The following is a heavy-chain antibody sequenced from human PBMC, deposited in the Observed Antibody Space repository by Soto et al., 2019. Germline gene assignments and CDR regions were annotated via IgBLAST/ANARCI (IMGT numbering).Heavy chain of an antibody. V-gene: IGHV4-34*01. J-gene: IGHJ3*02. CDR3: ASPYSSSSDDAFDI. CDR1: GGSFSGYY. D-gene: IGHD6-6*01. CDR2: INHSGST. Sequence: SETLSLTCAVYGGSFSGYYWSWIRQPPGKGLEWIGEINHSGSTNYNPSLKSRVTISVDTSKNQFSLKLSSVTAADTAVYYCASPYSSSSDDAFDIWGQGTMVTVSS.